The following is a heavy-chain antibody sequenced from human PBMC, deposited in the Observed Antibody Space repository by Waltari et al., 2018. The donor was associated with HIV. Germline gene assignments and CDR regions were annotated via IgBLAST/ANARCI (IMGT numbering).Heavy chain of an antibody. V-gene: IGHV3-30*18. Sequence: QVHLVESGGGVVQPGKSLTLSCAAPGFESRHYAMHWVRQAPGKGLDWVAVIAYDGVNKFYADSVRGRFTISRDNSKNTVDLHMNTLTPEDTALYFCAKDAAPVTGTKPYLDSWGQGTVVTVAS. D-gene: IGHD1-1*01. CDR1: GFESRHYA. CDR3: AKDAAPVTGTKPYLDS. J-gene: IGHJ4*02. CDR2: IAYDGVNK.